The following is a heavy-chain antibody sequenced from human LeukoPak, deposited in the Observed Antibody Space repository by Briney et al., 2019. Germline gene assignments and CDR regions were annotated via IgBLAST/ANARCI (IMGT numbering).Heavy chain of an antibody. D-gene: IGHD7-27*01. CDR3: ARGALSRSLTGDLHYYMDV. CDR1: GYTFTSYY. V-gene: IGHV1-46*01. J-gene: IGHJ6*03. CDR2: INPSGGST. Sequence: ASVKVSCKASGYTFTSYYMHWVRQAPGQGLEWMGIINPSGGSTSYAQKFQGRVTITTDESTTTAYMELSSLRPEDTAVYYCARGALSRSLTGDLHYYMDVWGKGTTVSVSS.